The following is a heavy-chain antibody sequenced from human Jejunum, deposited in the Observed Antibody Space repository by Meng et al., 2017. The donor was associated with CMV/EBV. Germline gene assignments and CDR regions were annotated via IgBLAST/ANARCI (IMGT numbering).Heavy chain of an antibody. V-gene: IGHV1-46*01. CDR3: ARGPYSSSSWFDP. Sequence: KASGDTFTNNFFHWVRQAPGQGLQWMGVVNPISGTTDYAQKFQGRVTMTRDTSTSSVYMEVRSLTSDDTAIYYCARGPYSSSSWFDPWGQGTLVTVSS. CDR1: GDTFTNNF. CDR2: VNPISGTT. D-gene: IGHD6-6*01. J-gene: IGHJ5*02.